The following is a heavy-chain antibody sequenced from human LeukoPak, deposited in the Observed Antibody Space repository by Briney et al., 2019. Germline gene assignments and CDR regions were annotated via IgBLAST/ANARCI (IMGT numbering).Heavy chain of an antibody. V-gene: IGHV3-23*01. Sequence: GGSLRLSCAASGFTFSSYAMSWVRQAPGKGLEWVSTIRGSGGGTYYADSVKGRFTISRDNSKNTLYLQMNSLRDEDTALYYFAKAGIGVVRYFDYWGEGTLVTVSS. J-gene: IGHJ4*02. CDR2: IRGSGGGT. D-gene: IGHD6-19*01. CDR1: GFTFSSYA. CDR3: AKAGIGVVRYFDY.